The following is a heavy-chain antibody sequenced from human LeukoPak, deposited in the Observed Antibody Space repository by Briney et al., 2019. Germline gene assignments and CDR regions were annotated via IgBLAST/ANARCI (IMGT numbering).Heavy chain of an antibody. CDR2: SNAGHGNT. CDR1: GYIFNSYA. CDR3: ARGDSSGYSAFDY. V-gene: IGHV1-3*02. D-gene: IGHD3-22*01. J-gene: IGHJ4*02. Sequence: ASVKISCNTSGYIFNSYAIHWVRQAPGQRLEWMGWSNAGHGNTKYSEDFQGRVTLTRDTSATTAYMELTGLRSEDTAVYYCARGDSSGYSAFDYWGQGTWSPSPQ.